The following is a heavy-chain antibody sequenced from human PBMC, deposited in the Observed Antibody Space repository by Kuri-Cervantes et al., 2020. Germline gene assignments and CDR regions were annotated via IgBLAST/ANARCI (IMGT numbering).Heavy chain of an antibody. J-gene: IGHJ6*02. Sequence: GSLRLSCAVYGGSFSGYYWSWIRQPPGKGLEWIGEINHSGSTNYNPSLKSRVTISVDTSKKQFSLKLSSVTAADTAVYYCAGINYDSSGYYEYYYGMDVWGQGTTVTVSS. D-gene: IGHD3-22*01. CDR1: GGSFSGYY. V-gene: IGHV4-34*01. CDR2: INHSGST. CDR3: AGINYDSSGYYEYYYGMDV.